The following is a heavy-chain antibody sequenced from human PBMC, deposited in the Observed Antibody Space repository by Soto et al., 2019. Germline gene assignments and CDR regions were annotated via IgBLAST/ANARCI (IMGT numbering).Heavy chain of an antibody. CDR3: ARGATYYDFWSGHYTSYTYYGMDV. CDR2: IDTAGRA. D-gene: IGHD3-3*01. V-gene: IGHV3-53*01. J-gene: IGHJ6*02. Sequence: VQLVESGGGLIQPGGSLRVSCAASEFTVSSNYMTWVRQAPGKGLEWVSVIDTAGRANYAESVKGRFTNSRDNSKNTLYLQMNSLRVEDTAVYYCARGATYYDFWSGHYTSYTYYGMDVWGQGTTVTVS. CDR1: EFTVSSNY.